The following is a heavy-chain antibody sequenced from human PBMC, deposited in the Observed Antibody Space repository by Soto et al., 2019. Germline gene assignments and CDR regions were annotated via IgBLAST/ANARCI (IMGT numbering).Heavy chain of an antibody. CDR1: GFTFSSYI. Sequence: GGSLRLSCAAPGFTFSSYIMKWVRQAPGKGLEWVSYISSSSSTIYYADSVKGRFTISRDNAKNSLYLQMNSLRAEDTAVYYCARHPERIAEIGWFDPWGQGTLVTVSS. J-gene: IGHJ5*02. V-gene: IGHV3-48*01. CDR2: ISSSSSTI. D-gene: IGHD6-13*01. CDR3: ARHPERIAEIGWFDP.